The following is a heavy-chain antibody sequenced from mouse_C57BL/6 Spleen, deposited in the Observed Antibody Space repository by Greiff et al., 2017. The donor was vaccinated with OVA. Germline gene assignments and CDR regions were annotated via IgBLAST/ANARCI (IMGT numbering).Heavy chain of an antibody. CDR3: ARGGYYYGSSLYAMDY. CDR2: IYPGSGNT. D-gene: IGHD1-1*01. J-gene: IGHJ4*01. V-gene: IGHV1-76*01. Sequence: VQLQQPGAELVKPGASVKLSCKASGYTFTDYYINWVKQRPGQGLEWIARIYPGSGNTYYNEKFKGKATLTAEKSSSTAYMQLSSLTSEDSAVYFCARGGYYYGSSLYAMDYWGQGTSVTVSS. CDR1: GYTFTDYY.